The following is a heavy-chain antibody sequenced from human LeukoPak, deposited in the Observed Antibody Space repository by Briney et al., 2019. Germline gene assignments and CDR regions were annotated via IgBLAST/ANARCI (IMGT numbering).Heavy chain of an antibody. Sequence: GASLQISCQGSGYSFTNYWIAWVRQMPGKGLEWMGIIYPGDSDTRYSPSFQGQVTISADKSISTAYLQWSSLKASDTAMFYCARSGSGTRFDYWGQGTLVTVSS. J-gene: IGHJ4*02. CDR1: GYSFTNYW. CDR2: IYPGDSDT. D-gene: IGHD6-19*01. V-gene: IGHV5-51*01. CDR3: ARSGSGTRFDY.